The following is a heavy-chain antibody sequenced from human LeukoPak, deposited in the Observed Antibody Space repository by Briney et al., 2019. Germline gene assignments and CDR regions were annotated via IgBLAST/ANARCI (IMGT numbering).Heavy chain of an antibody. Sequence: SETLSLTCTVSGGSISSHYWSWIRQPPGKGLEWIGCIYYSGNTNYNPSLESRVTISVDRSKNQFSLKLSSVTAADTAVYYCARGPPPMYSGAFDIWGQGTMVTVSS. CDR1: GGSISSHY. V-gene: IGHV4-59*11. J-gene: IGHJ3*02. CDR3: ARGPPPMYSGAFDI. CDR2: IYYSGNT. D-gene: IGHD2-21*01.